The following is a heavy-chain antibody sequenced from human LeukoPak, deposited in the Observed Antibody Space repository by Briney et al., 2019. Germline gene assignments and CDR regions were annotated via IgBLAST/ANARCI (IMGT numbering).Heavy chain of an antibody. CDR1: GFTFSSYW. D-gene: IGHD5-18*01. CDR3: ARSDVDTAILFDY. V-gene: IGHV3-7*01. Sequence: TGGSLRLSCAASGFTFSSYWVSWVRQAPGKGLEWVANIKQDGSEKYYVDSVEGRFTISRDNAKNSLYLQMNSLRAEDTAVYYCARSDVDTAILFDYWGQGTLVTVSS. CDR2: IKQDGSEK. J-gene: IGHJ4*02.